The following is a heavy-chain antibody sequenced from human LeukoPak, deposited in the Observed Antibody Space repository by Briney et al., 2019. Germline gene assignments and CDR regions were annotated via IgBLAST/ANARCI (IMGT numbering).Heavy chain of an antibody. D-gene: IGHD5-18*01. CDR1: GGSFSGYY. V-gene: IGHV4-34*01. CDR3: ARGGRRGYSYGYDTEFYYGMDV. Sequence: SETLSLTCAVYGGSFSGYYWSWIRQPPGKGLEWIGEINHSGSTNYNPSLKSRVTISVDTSKNQFSLKLSSVTAADTAVYYCARGGRRGYSYGYDTEFYYGMDVWGQGTTVTVSS. J-gene: IGHJ6*02. CDR2: INHSGST.